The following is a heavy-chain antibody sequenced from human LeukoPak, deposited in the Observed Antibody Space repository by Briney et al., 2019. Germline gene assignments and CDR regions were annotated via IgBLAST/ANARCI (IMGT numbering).Heavy chain of an antibody. D-gene: IGHD2-8*01. CDR1: GFAFTDYP. Sequence: GGSLRLSCAASGFAFTDYPMNWVRRAPGRGLEWVSNIRTTAERTNYANYADAVRGRVTVSRDDAKYTLYLHMNGLRDDDTAVYYYARDQGYAFDYWGQGILVTVSS. CDR2: IRTTAERTNYA. V-gene: IGHV3-48*02. CDR3: ARDQGYAFDY. J-gene: IGHJ4*02.